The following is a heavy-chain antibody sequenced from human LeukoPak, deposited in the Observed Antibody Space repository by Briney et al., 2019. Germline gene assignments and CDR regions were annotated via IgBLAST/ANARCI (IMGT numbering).Heavy chain of an antibody. D-gene: IGHD3-10*01. V-gene: IGHV4-34*01. CDR1: GGSFSGYY. CDR3: ARGRYYGSGTYYNVLDLDY. CDR2: INHSGST. Sequence: SETLSLTCAVYGGSFSGYYWTWIRQPPGKGLEWIGEINHSGSTIYNPSLKSRVTISVDTSKNQFSLNLSSVTAADTAVYYCARGRYYGSGTYYNVLDLDYWGQGTLVTGSS. J-gene: IGHJ4*02.